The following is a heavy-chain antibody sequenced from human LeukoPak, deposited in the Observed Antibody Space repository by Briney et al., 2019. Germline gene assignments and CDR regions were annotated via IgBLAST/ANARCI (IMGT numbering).Heavy chain of an antibody. CDR3: ARIPRNWFFDY. J-gene: IGHJ4*02. CDR1: GYTFTTAG. D-gene: IGHD3-9*01. Sequence: ASVKVSCKASGYTFTTAGIHWVRQAPGHRLEWMGWINTDTGNTKFSQKFPDRVTITKDTSASIVYMELNSLRSEDTAVYYCARIPRNWFFDYWGQGTLVTVSS. CDR2: INTDTGNT. V-gene: IGHV1-3*04.